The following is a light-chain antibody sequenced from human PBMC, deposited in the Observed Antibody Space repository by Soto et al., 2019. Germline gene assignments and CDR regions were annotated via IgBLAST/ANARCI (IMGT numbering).Light chain of an antibody. CDR1: QSVTTN. CDR3: QQYNNWPPWT. CDR2: GAS. J-gene: IGKJ1*01. V-gene: IGKV3-15*01. Sequence: EGVITQSLSTLSVSPGERATLSCRASQSVTTNMAWYQQKPGQAPRLLIYGASTRATGIPARFSGSGSGTDFTLIISSLQSEDFAVYYCQQYNNWPPWTFGQRAKVDI.